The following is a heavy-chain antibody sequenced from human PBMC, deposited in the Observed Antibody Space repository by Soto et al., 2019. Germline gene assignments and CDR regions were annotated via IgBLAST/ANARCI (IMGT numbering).Heavy chain of an antibody. V-gene: IGHV4-61*01. CDR1: GGYVSSGSYY. CDR2: IYYSGST. CDR3: ARDGYYDSSGFDY. J-gene: IGHJ4*02. Sequence: PSETLSLTCTVSGGYVSSGSYYWSWIRQPPGKGLEWIGYIYYSGSTNYNPSLKSRVTISVDTSKNQFSLKLSSVTAADTAVYYCARDGYYDSSGFDYWGQGTLVTVSS. D-gene: IGHD3-22*01.